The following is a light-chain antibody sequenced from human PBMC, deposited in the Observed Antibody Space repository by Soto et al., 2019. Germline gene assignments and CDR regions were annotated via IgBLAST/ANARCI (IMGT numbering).Light chain of an antibody. V-gene: IGKV3-11*01. J-gene: IGKJ5*01. Sequence: NVWRQYPATRSLYPKKGATVSCSTSQSVGSSLAWYQQKLGQAPRLLIYAASDRATGIPGRFSGSGSGTEFTLTISSLQSEDFAVHYCQQCNNWAPITVGQGTRLEIK. CDR2: AAS. CDR1: QSVGSS. CDR3: QQCNNWAPIT.